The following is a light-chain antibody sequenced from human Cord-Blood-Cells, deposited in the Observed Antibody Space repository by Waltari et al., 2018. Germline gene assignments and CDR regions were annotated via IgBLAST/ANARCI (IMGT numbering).Light chain of an antibody. CDR3: AAWDDSLSAVV. CDR2: RNI. J-gene: IGLJ2*01. Sequence: QSVLTQPPSASGTPGQRVTISCSGSSSNIGSNYVYWYQQLPGTAPKLLIYRNIQRPSGVPDRFSVSNAGTSASLAISGLRSEDEADYYCAAWDDSLSAVVFGGGTKLTVL. CDR1: SSNIGSNY. V-gene: IGLV1-47*01.